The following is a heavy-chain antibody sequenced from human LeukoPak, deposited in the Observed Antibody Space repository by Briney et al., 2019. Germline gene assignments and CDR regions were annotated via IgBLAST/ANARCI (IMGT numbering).Heavy chain of an antibody. J-gene: IGHJ4*02. CDR2: MWHDGSRE. D-gene: IGHD1-26*01. Sequence: GGSLRLSCAAPGFILSTHGMHWVRQAPGKGLEWVAGMWHDGSREDYEVSVKGRFTISRDMSKNTLNLQMNSLRVEDTAMFYCARDLSFGSLDFGGQGTLVTVSS. V-gene: IGHV3-33*01. CDR3: ARDLSFGSLDF. CDR1: GFILSTHG.